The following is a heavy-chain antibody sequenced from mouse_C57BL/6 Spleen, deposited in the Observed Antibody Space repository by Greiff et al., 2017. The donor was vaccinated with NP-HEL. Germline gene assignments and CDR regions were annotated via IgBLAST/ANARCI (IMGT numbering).Heavy chain of an antibody. Sequence: EVQRVESGGDLVKPGGSLKLSCAASGFTFSSYGMSWVRQTPDKRLEWVATISSGGSYTYYPDSVKGRFTISRDNAKNTLYLQMSSLKSEDTAMYYCARPITTVVEYYFDYWGQGTTLTVSS. CDR2: ISSGGSYT. D-gene: IGHD1-1*01. J-gene: IGHJ2*01. CDR1: GFTFSSYG. CDR3: ARPITTVVEYYFDY. V-gene: IGHV5-6*01.